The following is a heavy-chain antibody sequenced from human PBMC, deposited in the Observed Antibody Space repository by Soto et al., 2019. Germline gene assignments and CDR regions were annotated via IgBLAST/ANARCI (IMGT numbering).Heavy chain of an antibody. CDR2: INPNSGGT. CDR1: GYTFTGYY. D-gene: IGHD3-3*01. J-gene: IGHJ3*02. CDR3: ARVGSVRYDFWSGYAFDI. V-gene: IGHV1-2*02. Sequence: ASVKVSCKASGYTFTGYYMHWVRKAPGQGLEWMGWINPNSGGTNYAQKFQGRVTMTRDTSISTAYMELSRLRSDDTAVYYCARVGSVRYDFWSGYAFDIWGQGTMVTVSS.